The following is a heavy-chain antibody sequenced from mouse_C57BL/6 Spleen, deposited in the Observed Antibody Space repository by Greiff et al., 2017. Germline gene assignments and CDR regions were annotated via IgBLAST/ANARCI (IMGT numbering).Heavy chain of an antibody. J-gene: IGHJ1*03. CDR1: GFNIKDYY. CDR3: ARGNPWYFDV. Sequence: EVQLQQSGAELVKPGASVKLSCTASGFNIKDYYMHWLKQRTEQGLVWIGRIDPEDGETKYAPKFPGKVTITADTSSNTAYLQLSSLTSEDTAVYYCARGNPWYFDVWGTGTTVTVSS. CDR2: IDPEDGET. V-gene: IGHV14-2*01. D-gene: IGHD2-1*01.